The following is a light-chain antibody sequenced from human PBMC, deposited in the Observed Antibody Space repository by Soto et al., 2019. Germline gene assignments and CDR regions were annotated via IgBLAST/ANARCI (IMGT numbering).Light chain of an antibody. CDR2: EVS. V-gene: IGLV2-14*01. CDR1: SSDVGTYKY. J-gene: IGLJ3*02. Sequence: QSALTQPASVSGSPGQSITISCTGTSSDVGTYKYVSWYQQLPGKAPKLMIYEVSNRPSGVSNRFSGSKSGNTASLTISELQAEDEADYYCSSYAGSNNWVFGGGTQLTVL. CDR3: SSYAGSNNWV.